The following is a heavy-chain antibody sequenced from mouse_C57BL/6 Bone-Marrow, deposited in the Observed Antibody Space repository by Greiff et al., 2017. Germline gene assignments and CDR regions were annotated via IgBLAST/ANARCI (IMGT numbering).Heavy chain of an antibody. J-gene: IGHJ3*01. V-gene: IGHV1-82*01. CDR2: IYPGDGDT. CDR3: ARMNPWFAY. Sequence: VKLQESGPELVKPGASVKISCKASGYAFSSSWMNWVKQRPGKGLEWIGRIYPGDGDTNYNGKFKGKATLTADKSSSTAYMQLSSLTSEDSAVYFCARMNPWFAYWAKGLWSLSLQ. CDR1: GYAFSSSW.